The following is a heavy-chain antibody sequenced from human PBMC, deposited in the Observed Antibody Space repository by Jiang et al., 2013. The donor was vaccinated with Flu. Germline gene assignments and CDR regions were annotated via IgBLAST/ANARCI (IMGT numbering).Heavy chain of an antibody. J-gene: IGHJ4*02. Sequence: PGLVKPSGTLSLTCSVSAGSIRSSDWWSWVRQPPGKGLEWIGEIFHSGATKYSPSLKSRVMISIDESERQSSLKMTSVTAADTAVYYCARAPNDYGGEIDYWGQGTLVTVSS. D-gene: IGHD4-23*01. CDR2: IFHSGAT. CDR3: ARAPNDYGGEIDY. CDR1: AGSIRSSDW. V-gene: IGHV4-4*02.